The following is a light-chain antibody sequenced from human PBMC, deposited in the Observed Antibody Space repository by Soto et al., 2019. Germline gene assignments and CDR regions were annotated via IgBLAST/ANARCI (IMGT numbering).Light chain of an antibody. CDR2: GNS. CDR3: QSYDRSLSGSV. CDR1: SSNIGAGYD. J-gene: IGLJ3*02. V-gene: IGLV1-40*01. Sequence: QSVLTQPPSVSGAPGQRVTISCTGSSSNIGAGYDVHWYQQLPGTAPKLLIYGNSNRPSGVPDRFSGSKSGTSASLAITGLQAEDDADYSCQSYDRSLSGSVFGGGTKVTVI.